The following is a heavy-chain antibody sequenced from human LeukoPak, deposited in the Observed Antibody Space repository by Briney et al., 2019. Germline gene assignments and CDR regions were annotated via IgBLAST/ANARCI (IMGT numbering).Heavy chain of an antibody. CDR2: IGSSSSYI. J-gene: IGHJ4*02. CDR3: ARDRPSRRPGLVVDF. CDR1: GFTFSSHS. V-gene: IGHV3-21*01. Sequence: PGGSLRLSCAASGFTFSSHSMNWVRQAPGKGLEWVSSIGSSSSYIYYADSVKGRFTISRDNAKNSLYLQMNSLRADDTAVYYCARDRPSRRPGLVVDFWGQGTLVTVSS. D-gene: IGHD2-8*02.